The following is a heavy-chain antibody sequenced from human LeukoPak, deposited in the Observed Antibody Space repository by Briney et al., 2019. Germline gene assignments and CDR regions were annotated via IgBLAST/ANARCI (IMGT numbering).Heavy chain of an antibody. CDR3: ARGTAQLRYFDWLPEYYFDY. V-gene: IGHV4-34*01. CDR2: INHSGST. CDR1: GGSFSGYY. J-gene: IGHJ4*02. D-gene: IGHD3-9*01. Sequence: PSETLSLTCAVYGGSFSGYYWSWIRQPPGKGLEWIGEINHSGSTNYNPSLKSRVTISVDTSKNQFSLKLSSVTAADTAVYYCARGTAQLRYFDWLPEYYFDYWGQGTLVTVSS.